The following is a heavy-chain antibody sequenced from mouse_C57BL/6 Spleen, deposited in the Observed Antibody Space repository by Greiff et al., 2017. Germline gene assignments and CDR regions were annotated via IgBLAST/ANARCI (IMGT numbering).Heavy chain of an antibody. CDR3: ASGWTGAMDY. J-gene: IGHJ4*01. Sequence: VKLVESGPGLVAPSQSLSITCTVSGFSLTSYGVDWVRQSPGKGLEWLGVIWGVGSTNYNSALKSRLSISKDNSKSQVFLKMNSLQTDDTAMYYCASGWTGAMDYWGQGTSVTVSS. CDR1: GFSLTSYG. D-gene: IGHD3-3*01. V-gene: IGHV2-6*01. CDR2: IWGVGST.